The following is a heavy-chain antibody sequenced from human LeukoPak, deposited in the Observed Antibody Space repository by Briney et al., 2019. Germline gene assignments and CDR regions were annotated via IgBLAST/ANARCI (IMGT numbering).Heavy chain of an antibody. CDR2: INSAGSTT. CDR1: GFTFSSYW. D-gene: IGHD1-26*01. CDR3: AKKTIVGATVDAFDI. J-gene: IGHJ3*02. Sequence: GGSLRLSCAASGFTFSSYWMHWVRQAPGKGLVWVSRINSAGSTTYYADSVKGRFTISRDNSKNTLYLQMNSLRAEDTAVYYCAKKTIVGATVDAFDIWGQGTMVTVSS. V-gene: IGHV3-74*01.